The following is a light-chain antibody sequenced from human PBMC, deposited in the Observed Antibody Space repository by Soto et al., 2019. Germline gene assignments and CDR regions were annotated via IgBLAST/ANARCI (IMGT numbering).Light chain of an antibody. J-gene: IGKJ5*01. V-gene: IGKV2-24*01. Sequence: DIVMTQTPLSSPVTLGQPASISCRSSQSLVHSNGNTYLSWLHQRPGQSPRLLIYKISNRLSGVPDRFSGSGAGTDFTLKISRVEDEDVGVYYCMQAKQFPITFGQGTRLEIK. CDR3: MQAKQFPIT. CDR2: KIS. CDR1: QSLVHSNGNTY.